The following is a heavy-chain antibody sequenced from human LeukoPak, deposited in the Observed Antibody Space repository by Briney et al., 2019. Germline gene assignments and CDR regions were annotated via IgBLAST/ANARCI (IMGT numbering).Heavy chain of an antibody. CDR2: ISPDGREK. CDR1: GFTSGDYW. D-gene: IGHD6-19*01. J-gene: IGHJ4*02. V-gene: IGHV3-7*01. CDR3: ARDGSGWSVY. Sequence: GGSLRLSCTASGFTSGDYWMSWLRQAPGKGLEWVINISPDGREKYFVDSVKGRFTISRDNAKNSLYPQMNSLRAEDTAVYYCARDGSGWSVYWGQGTLVTVSS.